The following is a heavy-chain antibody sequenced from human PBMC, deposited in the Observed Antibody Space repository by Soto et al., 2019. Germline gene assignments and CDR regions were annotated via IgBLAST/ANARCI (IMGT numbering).Heavy chain of an antibody. V-gene: IGHV4-39*01. CDR3: ARHEGGVGATLHY. CDR2: IFYGGST. D-gene: IGHD1-26*01. Sequence: QLQLQESGPGLVKPSETLSLTCTVFGNSISSSSHYWGWIRQPPGKGLEWIGSIFYGGSTHYNPSLESRVTISVDTSKNQFSLKLSSVTAADTAVYYCARHEGGVGATLHYWGQGTLVTVSS. J-gene: IGHJ4*02. CDR1: GNSISSSSHY.